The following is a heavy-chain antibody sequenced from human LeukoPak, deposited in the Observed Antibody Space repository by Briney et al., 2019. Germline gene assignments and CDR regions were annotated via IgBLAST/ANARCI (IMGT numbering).Heavy chain of an antibody. J-gene: IGHJ4*02. CDR1: GFTFSSYW. CDR3: ARDAGATEYDY. CDR2: INIDGSST. V-gene: IGHV3-74*01. Sequence: GGSLRLSCAASGFTFSSYWMHWVRQAPGKGLVWVSRINIDGSSTSYADSVKGRFPILRDNAKNTVYLQMNSLRAEDTAVYYCARDAGATEYDYWGQGTLVTVSS. D-gene: IGHD1-26*01.